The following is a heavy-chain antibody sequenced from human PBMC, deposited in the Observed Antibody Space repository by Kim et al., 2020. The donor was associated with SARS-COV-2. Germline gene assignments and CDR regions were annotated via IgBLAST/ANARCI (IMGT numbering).Heavy chain of an antibody. D-gene: IGHD6-13*01. CDR1: GGSISGFY. V-gene: IGHV4-59*13. Sequence: SETLSLTCTVSGGSISGFYWSWIRQPPGKGLEWIGYIYYSGSTNNNPSLKSRVTISVDMSKNKFSMKLSSVTAADTAVYYCARVGIATTGSLYALDVWG. J-gene: IGHJ3*01. CDR3: ARVGIATTGSLYALDV. CDR2: IYYSGST.